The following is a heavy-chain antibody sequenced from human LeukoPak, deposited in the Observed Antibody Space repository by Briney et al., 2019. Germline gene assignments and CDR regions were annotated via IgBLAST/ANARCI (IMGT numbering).Heavy chain of an antibody. V-gene: IGHV3-7*03. CDR2: IKQDGSQK. J-gene: IGHJ4*02. Sequence: GGSLRLSCAASGFTFTSYWMSWVRQAPRKGLKHMTNIKQDGSQKYYVDSVKGRFTISRDNAKNSLYLQMNSLRAEDTAVYYCARGNPSSWYKGYWGQGTLVTVSS. CDR3: ARGNPSSWYKGY. CDR1: GFTFTSYW. D-gene: IGHD6-13*01.